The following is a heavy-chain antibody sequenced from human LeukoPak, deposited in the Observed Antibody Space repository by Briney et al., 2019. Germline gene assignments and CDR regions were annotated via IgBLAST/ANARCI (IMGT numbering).Heavy chain of an antibody. J-gene: IGHJ6*03. Sequence: SETLSLTCTVSGGSISTYYWSWIRQPPGKGLEWIGYIYYSGSTNYNPSLKSRVTISVDTSKNQFSLKLSSVTAADTAVYYCARVRCSGGSCPYYYYYYYMDVWGKGTTVTVSS. CDR1: GGSISTYY. D-gene: IGHD2-15*01. CDR2: IYYSGST. V-gene: IGHV4-59*01. CDR3: ARVRCSGGSCPYYYYYYYMDV.